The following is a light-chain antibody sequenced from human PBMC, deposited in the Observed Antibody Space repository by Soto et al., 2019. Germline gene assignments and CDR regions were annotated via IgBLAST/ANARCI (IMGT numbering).Light chain of an antibody. V-gene: IGLV1-40*01. J-gene: IGLJ2*01. CDR2: GNS. CDR1: SSNIGAGYD. Sequence: QSVLTQPPSVSGAPGQRVTISCTGSSSNIGAGYDVHWYQQLLGTAPKLLIYGNSNRPSGVPDRFSGSKSGTSASLAITGLQAEDEADYYCQSHDSSLSGYVVFGGGTKLTVL. CDR3: QSHDSSLSGYVV.